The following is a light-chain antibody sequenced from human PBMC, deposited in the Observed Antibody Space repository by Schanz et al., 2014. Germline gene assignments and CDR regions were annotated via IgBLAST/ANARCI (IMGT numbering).Light chain of an antibody. J-gene: IGKJ1*01. V-gene: IGKV4-1*01. Sequence: DIVMTQSPDSLAVSLGERATINCKSSQSVFYTSNNKNYLAWYQHKPGQPPKLLIHWASTRESGVPDRFSGSGSGTDFTLTISSLQAEDVAVYYCQQYYSTWTFGQGTKVEIK. CDR1: QSVFYTSNNKNY. CDR2: WAS. CDR3: QQYYSTWT.